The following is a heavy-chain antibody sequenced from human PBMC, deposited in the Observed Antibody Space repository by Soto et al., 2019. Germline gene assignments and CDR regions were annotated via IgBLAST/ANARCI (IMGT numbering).Heavy chain of an antibody. CDR3: ATTLAAVVSAFDI. D-gene: IGHD6-13*01. Sequence: ASVKVSCKASGYTFTGYYMHWVRQAPGQGLEWMGWINPNNGGTNYAQKFQGWVTMTRDTSISTAYMELSRLRSDDTAVYYCATTLAAVVSAFDIWGQGTMVTVSS. J-gene: IGHJ3*02. V-gene: IGHV1-2*04. CDR1: GYTFTGYY. CDR2: INPNNGGT.